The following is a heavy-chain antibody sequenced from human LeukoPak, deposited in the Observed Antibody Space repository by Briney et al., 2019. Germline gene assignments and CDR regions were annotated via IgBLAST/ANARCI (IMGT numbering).Heavy chain of an antibody. CDR3: ASPSGVAAAFDI. J-gene: IGHJ3*02. V-gene: IGHV3-30-3*01. Sequence: GGSLRLSCAASGFTFSSYAMHWVRQAPGKGLEWVAVISYDGSNKYYADSVKGRFTISRDNSKNTLYLQMNTLRVEDTAVYYCASPSGVAAAFDIWGQGTMVTVSS. CDR2: ISYDGSNK. CDR1: GFTFSSYA. D-gene: IGHD6-19*01.